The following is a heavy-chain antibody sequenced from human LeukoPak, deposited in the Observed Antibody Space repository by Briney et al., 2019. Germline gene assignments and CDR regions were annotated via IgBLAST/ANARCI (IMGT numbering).Heavy chain of an antibody. D-gene: IGHD2-15*01. J-gene: IGHJ4*02. V-gene: IGHV3-30*18. CDR2: ISYDGTNK. Sequence: GGSLRLSCAASGFTFSSYWMSWVRQAPGKGLEWVAVISYDGTNKYYADSVKGRFTISRDNSKDTLYLQMSRLRAEDTAVYYCAKDKGYCSGGSCYFDYWGQGTLVTVSS. CDR1: GFTFSSYW. CDR3: AKDKGYCSGGSCYFDY.